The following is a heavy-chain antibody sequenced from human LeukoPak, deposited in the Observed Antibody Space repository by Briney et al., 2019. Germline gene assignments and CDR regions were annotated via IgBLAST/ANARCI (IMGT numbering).Heavy chain of an antibody. V-gene: IGHV4-59*01. J-gene: IGHJ3*02. CDR2: IYYSGST. CDR1: DDSITMYY. CDR3: ARDRTSYYYGSGYDAFDI. Sequence: SETLSLTCTVSDDSITMYYWSWIRQPPGKGLEWIGYIYYSGSTNYNPSLKSRVTISVDTSKNQFSLKLSSVTAADTAVYYCARDRTSYYYGSGYDAFDIWGQGTMVTVSS. D-gene: IGHD3-10*01.